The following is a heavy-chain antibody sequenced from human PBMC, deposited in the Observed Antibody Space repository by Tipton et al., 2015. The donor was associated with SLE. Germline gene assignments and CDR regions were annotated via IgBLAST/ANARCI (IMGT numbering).Heavy chain of an antibody. CDR3: ARAIVYCSSPGSCFPEGVDP. CDR2: ISTSGST. Sequence: TLSLTCTVSGDSISSGSYYWSWIRQPAGKGLEWIGRISTSGSTTYSPSLMSRLTISLDTSKNQFSLGLSSATAADTAVYYCARAIVYCSSPGSCFPEGVDPWGQGTLVTVSS. J-gene: IGHJ5*02. CDR1: GDSISSGSYY. D-gene: IGHD2-2*01. V-gene: IGHV4-61*02.